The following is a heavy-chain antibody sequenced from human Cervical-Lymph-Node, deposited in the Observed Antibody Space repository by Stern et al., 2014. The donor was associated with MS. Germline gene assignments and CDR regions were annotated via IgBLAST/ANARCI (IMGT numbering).Heavy chain of an antibody. CDR3: ARSPATPSGYDRFDY. CDR2: IFPRDSNT. V-gene: IGHV5-51*03. J-gene: IGHJ4*02. D-gene: IGHD5-12*01. Sequence: EVQLVESGAEVKKPGESLKISCEASGYLFDDYWIGWVRQMSGRGLELVAIIFPRDSNTRYSPSVQGQGTISADTSISTASLERGSLKAADPPMYYCARSPATPSGYDRFDYWGQGALVTVSS. CDR1: GYLFDDYW.